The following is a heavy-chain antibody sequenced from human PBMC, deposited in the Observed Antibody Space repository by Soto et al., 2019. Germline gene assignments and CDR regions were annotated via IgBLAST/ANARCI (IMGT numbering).Heavy chain of an antibody. CDR1: GGSISSTSYF. CDR3: ASRWYGLDV. D-gene: IGHD1-20*01. CDR2: TYLDGRI. Sequence: QLQLQESGPRLVKPSETLSLTCSVSGGSISSTSYFWAWIRQPPGKGLEWIGSTYLDGRISYNPSLESRLTLSFDTSNNHFSPTMTSVTSSETGLYYCASRWYGLDVWGQGTTVKVSS. V-gene: IGHV4-39*01. J-gene: IGHJ6*02.